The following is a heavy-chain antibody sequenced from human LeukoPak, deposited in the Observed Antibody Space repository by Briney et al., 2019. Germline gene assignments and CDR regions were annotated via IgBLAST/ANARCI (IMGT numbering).Heavy chain of an antibody. CDR3: ARNGAAGTPNRFFNWFDP. CDR1: GYSFTTYW. D-gene: IGHD6-13*01. Sequence: GASLKISCKGSGYSFTTYWIAWVRQMPGKGLEWMGLIYPGNSDTRYSPSFQGQVTFSADKSIDTAYLQWNSLQASDTAIYYCARNGAAGTPNRFFNWFDPWGQGTLVTVSS. V-gene: IGHV5-51*01. CDR2: IYPGNSDT. J-gene: IGHJ5*02.